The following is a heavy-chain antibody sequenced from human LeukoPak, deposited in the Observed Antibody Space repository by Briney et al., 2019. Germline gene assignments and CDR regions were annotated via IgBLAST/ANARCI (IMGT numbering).Heavy chain of an antibody. Sequence: PGGSRRLSCAVSGFTFSDYYMSWIRQAPGKGLEWVSYISGTGSTTYYADSVRGRFTISRDNAKNSLYLQVNSLRAEDTGVNYCASRSSLFDFWGQGTLVTVSS. CDR2: ISGTGSTT. CDR3: ASRSSLFDF. CDR1: GFTFSDYY. V-gene: IGHV3-11*04. J-gene: IGHJ4*02. D-gene: IGHD2-2*01.